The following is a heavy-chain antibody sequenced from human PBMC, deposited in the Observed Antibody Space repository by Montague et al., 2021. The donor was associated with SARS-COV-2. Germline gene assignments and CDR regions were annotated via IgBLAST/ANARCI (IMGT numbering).Heavy chain of an antibody. CDR2: IYNSGST. J-gene: IGHJ5*02. CDR1: GGSISSYY. V-gene: IGHV4-59*01. D-gene: IGHD1-26*01. Sequence: SETLSLTCTVSGGSISSYYWSWIRQPPGRGLEWIGYIYNSGSTNYNPSLKSRVTISVDTSKNQFSLNLSSVSAADTAVYYCARRVGRKRYNWFDPWGQGTLVTVSS. CDR3: ARRVGRKRYNWFDP.